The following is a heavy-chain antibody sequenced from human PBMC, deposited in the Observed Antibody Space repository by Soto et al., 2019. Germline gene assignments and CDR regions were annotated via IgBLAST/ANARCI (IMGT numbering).Heavy chain of an antibody. CDR1: GFDFSMSG. J-gene: IGHJ5*01. D-gene: IGHD5-12*01. V-gene: IGHV3-33*01. CDR2: IWNSGSPH. Sequence: QVHVVESGGGVGQPGRSLRLSCAASGFDFSMSGMHWVRQAQGKGLEWVALIWNSGSPHYYGDSVKGRFTISRDNDKNMVLLQMSSLRDEDTGVYCCARAFRRGYSRAPFDSWRQGAVVTVSS. CDR3: ARAFRRGYSRAPFDS.